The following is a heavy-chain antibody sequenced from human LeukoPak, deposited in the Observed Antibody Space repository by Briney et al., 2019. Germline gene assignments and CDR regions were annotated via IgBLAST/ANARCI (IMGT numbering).Heavy chain of an antibody. CDR3: ARLTVTPLGYYYYGMDV. D-gene: IGHD4-17*01. J-gene: IGHJ6*02. CDR2: IYYSGST. CDR1: GGSISSYY. Sequence: SETLSLTCTVSGGSISSYYWSWLRQPPGKGLEWIGYIYYSGSTNYNPSLKSRVTISVDTSKNQFSLKLSSVTAADTAVYYCARLTVTPLGYYYYGMDVWGQGTTVTVSS. V-gene: IGHV4-59*08.